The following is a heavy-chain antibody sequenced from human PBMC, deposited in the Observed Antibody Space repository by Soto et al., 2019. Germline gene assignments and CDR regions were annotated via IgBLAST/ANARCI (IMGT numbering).Heavy chain of an antibody. CDR2: IKSKTDGGTT. J-gene: IGHJ4*01. D-gene: IGHD3-3*01. CDR1: GFTFSNAW. CDR3: TTHRGEYDFWSRYYGAFLG. V-gene: IGHV3-15*07. Sequence: EVQLVESGGGLVKPGGSLRLSCAASGFTFSNAWMNWVRQAPGKGLEWVGRIKSKTDGGTTDYAAPVKGRFTISRDDSKNTLYLQMNSLKTEDTAVYYCTTHRGEYDFWSRYYGAFLGWGHGTLVTVSS.